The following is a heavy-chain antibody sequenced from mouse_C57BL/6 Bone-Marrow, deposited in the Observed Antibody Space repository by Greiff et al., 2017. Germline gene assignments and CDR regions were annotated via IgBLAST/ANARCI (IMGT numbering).Heavy chain of an antibody. V-gene: IGHV1-74*01. D-gene: IGHD1-1*01. CDR1: GYTFTSYW. Sequence: QVQLQQPGAELVKPGASVKVSCKASGYTFTSYWMNWVKQRPGQGLEWIGRIHPSDSDTNYNQKFKGKATLTVAKSSSTAYMQLSSLTSEDSAVYDCAILVVAYGYFEVWGTGTTVTVSS. CDR3: AILVVAYGYFEV. J-gene: IGHJ1*03. CDR2: IHPSDSDT.